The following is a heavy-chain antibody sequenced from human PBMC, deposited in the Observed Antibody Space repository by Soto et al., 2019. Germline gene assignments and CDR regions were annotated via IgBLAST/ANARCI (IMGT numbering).Heavy chain of an antibody. V-gene: IGHV3-74*01. Sequence: GESLKISCAASGFTFSSYWMHWVRQAPGKGLVWVSRINSDGSSTSYADSVKGRFTISRDNAKNTLYLQMNSLRAEDTAVYYRARDYIVVVPAAIRSHGMDVWGQGTTVTVSS. J-gene: IGHJ6*02. CDR1: GFTFSSYW. CDR3: ARDYIVVVPAAIRSHGMDV. D-gene: IGHD2-2*01. CDR2: INSDGSST.